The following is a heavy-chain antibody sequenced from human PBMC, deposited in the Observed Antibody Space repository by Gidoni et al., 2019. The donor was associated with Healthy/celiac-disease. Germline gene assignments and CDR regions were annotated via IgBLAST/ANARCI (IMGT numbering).Heavy chain of an antibody. V-gene: IGHV3-11*06. J-gene: IGHJ4*02. CDR2: ISSSSTYT. CDR3: ARDCFGDCSGGSPFDY. Sequence: QVKLVESGGGLVTPGGSLSISCAASGCSFNDNYMSWIRQAPGKGLEWVSYISSSSTYTNYADSVKGRFTISRDNAKNSLYLQMNSLRVEDTAVYYCARDCFGDCSGGSPFDYWGQGTLVTVSS. D-gene: IGHD2-15*01. CDR1: GCSFNDNY.